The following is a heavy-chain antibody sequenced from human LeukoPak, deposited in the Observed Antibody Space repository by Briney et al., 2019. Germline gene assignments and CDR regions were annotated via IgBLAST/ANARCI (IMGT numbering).Heavy chain of an antibody. J-gene: IGHJ1*01. CDR1: GFTFSSYA. V-gene: IGHV3-23*01. CDR3: AKGRPPSGWYPRAFQH. D-gene: IGHD6-19*01. Sequence: PGGSLRLSCAASGFTFSSYAMSWVRQAPGKGLERVSAISGSGGSTYYADSVKGRFTISRDNYKNTLYLKMNSLRAEDTAVYYCAKGRPPSGWYPRAFQHWGQGTLVTVSS. CDR2: ISGSGGST.